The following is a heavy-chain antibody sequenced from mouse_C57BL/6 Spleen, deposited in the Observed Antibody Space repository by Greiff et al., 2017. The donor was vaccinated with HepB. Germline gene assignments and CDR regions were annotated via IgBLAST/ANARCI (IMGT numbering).Heavy chain of an antibody. CDR1: GYTFTTYP. CDR3: ARRDYDEGAWFAY. V-gene: IGHV1-47*01. D-gene: IGHD2-4*01. CDR2: FHPYNDDT. J-gene: IGHJ3*01. Sequence: VQLQQSGAELVTPGASVKMSCKASGYTFTTYPIEWMKQNHGKSLEWIGNFHPYNDDTKYNEKFKGKATLTVEKSSSTVYLELSRLTSDDSAVYSCARRDYDEGAWFAYWGQGTLVTVSA.